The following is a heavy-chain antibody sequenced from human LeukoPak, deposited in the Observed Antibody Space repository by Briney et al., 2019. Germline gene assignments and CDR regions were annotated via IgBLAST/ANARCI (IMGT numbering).Heavy chain of an antibody. CDR1: GYSISSGYY. CDR2: IYHSGST. Sequence: PSETLSLTCTVSGYSISSGYYWGWIRQPPGKGLEWIGSIYHSGSTYYNPSLKSRVTISVDTSTNQSSLKLSSVTAADTAVYYCAKSSYSIFDYWGQGTLVTVSS. CDR3: AKSSYSIFDY. D-gene: IGHD5-18*01. J-gene: IGHJ4*02. V-gene: IGHV4-38-2*02.